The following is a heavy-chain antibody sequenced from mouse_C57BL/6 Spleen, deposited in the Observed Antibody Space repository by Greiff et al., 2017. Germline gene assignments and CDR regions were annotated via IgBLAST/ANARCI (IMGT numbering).Heavy chain of an antibody. CDR1: GYTFTDSE. CDR2: IAPETGGT. Sequence: VQLQQSGAELVRPGASVTLSCKASGYTFTDSEMHWVQQTPVHGLEWIGTIAPETGGTVSNQKFKGKAILTANKSSSTAYMELRSLTSEDSAVNYCTRWVDPFDYWGQGTLVTVSA. V-gene: IGHV1-15*01. CDR3: TRWVDPFDY. J-gene: IGHJ3*01.